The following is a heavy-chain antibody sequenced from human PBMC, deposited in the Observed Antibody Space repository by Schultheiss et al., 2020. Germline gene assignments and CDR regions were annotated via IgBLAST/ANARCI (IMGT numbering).Heavy chain of an antibody. CDR2: INHSGST. CDR3: ARAADY. J-gene: IGHJ4*02. D-gene: IGHD6-25*01. V-gene: IGHV4-59*08. Sequence: SQTLSLTCTVSGGSISSYYWSWIRQPPGKGLEWIGEINHSGSTNYNPSLKSRVTISVDMSKNQFSLKLSSVTAADTAVYYCARAADYWGQGTLVTVSS. CDR1: GGSISSYY.